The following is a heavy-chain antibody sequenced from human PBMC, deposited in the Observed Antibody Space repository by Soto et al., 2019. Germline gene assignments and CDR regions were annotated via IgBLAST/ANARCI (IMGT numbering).Heavy chain of an antibody. CDR3: ARRIRITIFGVENYYYYYMDV. J-gene: IGHJ6*03. CDR2: INAGNGNT. D-gene: IGHD3-3*01. Sequence: ASVKVSCKASGYTFTSYAMHWVRQAPGQRLEWMGWINAGNGNTKYSQKFQGRVTITRDTSASTAYMELSSLRSEDTAVYYCARRIRITIFGVENYYYYYMDVWGKGTTVTVS. CDR1: GYTFTSYA. V-gene: IGHV1-3*01.